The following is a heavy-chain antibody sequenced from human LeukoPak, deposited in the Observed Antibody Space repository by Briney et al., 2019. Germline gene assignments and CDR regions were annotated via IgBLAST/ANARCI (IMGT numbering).Heavy chain of an antibody. CDR2: IYYSGTT. V-gene: IGHV4-59*08. CDR3: ARLIVGATVYFQH. D-gene: IGHD1-26*01. J-gene: IGHJ1*01. Sequence: PSETLSLTCTVSGGSISSYYWSWIRQPPGKGLERIGYIYYSGTTNYNPSLKSRVTISVDTSKNQFSLKLSSVTAADTAVYYCARLIVGATVYFQHWGQGTLVTVSS. CDR1: GGSISSYY.